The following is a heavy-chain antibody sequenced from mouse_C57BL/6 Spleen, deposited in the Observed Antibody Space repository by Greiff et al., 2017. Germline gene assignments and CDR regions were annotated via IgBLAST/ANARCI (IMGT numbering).Heavy chain of an antibody. CDR1: GYTFTSYW. V-gene: IGHV1-52*01. CDR2: IDPSDSET. D-gene: IGHD1-1*01. CDR3: ANDYYGSACDY. J-gene: IGHJ2*01. Sequence: QVHLQQPGAELVRPGSSVKLSCKASGYTFTSYWMHWVKQRPIQGLEWIGNIDPSDSETHYNQKFKDKATLTVDTSSSTAYMQLSSLTSEDSAVYYCANDYYGSACDYWGQGTTLTVSS.